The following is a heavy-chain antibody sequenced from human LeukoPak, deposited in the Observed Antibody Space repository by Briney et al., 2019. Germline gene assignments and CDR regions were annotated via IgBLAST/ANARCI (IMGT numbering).Heavy chain of an antibody. CDR3: AREVAAAGISYYYYGMDV. V-gene: IGHV1-18*01. CDR1: GYTFTSYG. J-gene: IGHJ6*02. CDR2: ISAYNGNT. Sequence: ASVKVSCKASGYTFTSYGISWVRQAPGQGLEWMGWISAYNGNTNYAQKLQGRVTMTTDTSTSTAYMELRSLRSDDTAVYYCAREVAAAGISYYYYGMDVWGQGTTVTV. D-gene: IGHD6-13*01.